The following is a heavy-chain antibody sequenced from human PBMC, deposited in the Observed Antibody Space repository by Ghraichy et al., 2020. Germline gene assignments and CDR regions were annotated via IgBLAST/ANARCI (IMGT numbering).Heavy chain of an antibody. CDR1: GGSITISTYY. Sequence: SETRSLTCSVSGGSITISTYYWGWIRQPPGKGLEWIGSIFYTGSTSYNPSLKSRVTISVDTSKNQFSLKVNSVTAADTAVYYCARGYCSGGSCPTHWFDPWGQGTLVTVSS. CDR3: ARGYCSGGSCPTHWFDP. V-gene: IGHV4-39*01. D-gene: IGHD2-15*01. J-gene: IGHJ5*02. CDR2: IFYTGST.